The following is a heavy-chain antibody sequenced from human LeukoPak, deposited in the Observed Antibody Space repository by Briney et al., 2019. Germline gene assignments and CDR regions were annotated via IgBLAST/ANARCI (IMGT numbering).Heavy chain of an antibody. CDR3: VVGGSPGY. D-gene: IGHD2-15*01. V-gene: IGHV3-74*01. CDR2: ISTDGYTT. J-gene: IGHJ4*02. Sequence: GGSLRLSCAASGLTFSAYKMHWVRQAPRKGLVWVSRISTDGYTTDYADFVQGRFTASRDNTKNTWSLEMNSLRAEDTAVYYCVVGGSPGYWGQGTLVTVSS. CDR1: GLTFSAYK.